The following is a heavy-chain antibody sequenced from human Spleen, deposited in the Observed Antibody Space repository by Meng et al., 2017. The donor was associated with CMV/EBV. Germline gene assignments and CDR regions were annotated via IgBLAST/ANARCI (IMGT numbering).Heavy chain of an antibody. Sequence: VTAGSFSMGMNYWGSVRAHAGQGAVCSADMYHSGSTHYSPSLKSRVTMSIDRSNKQSSMNLAAVTAEDTGVYYCARVKFRDYFVDSWGHGTLVTVSS. D-gene: IGHD3-9*01. CDR1: AGSFSMGMNY. V-gene: IGHV4-31*02. CDR2: MYHSGST. J-gene: IGHJ5*01. CDR3: ARVKFRDYFVDS.